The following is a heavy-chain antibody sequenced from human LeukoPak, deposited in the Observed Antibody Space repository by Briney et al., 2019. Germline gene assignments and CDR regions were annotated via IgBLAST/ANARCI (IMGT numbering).Heavy chain of an antibody. CDR2: INWNGGST. V-gene: IGHV3-20*04. Sequence: GGSLRLSCAASGFTFDDYGMSWVRQAPGKGLKWVSGINWNGGSTGYADSVKGRFTISRDNAKNSLYLQMNSLRAEDTALYYCASQNSRIDDAFDIWGQGTMVTVSS. J-gene: IGHJ3*02. D-gene: IGHD2-15*01. CDR3: ASQNSRIDDAFDI. CDR1: GFTFDDYG.